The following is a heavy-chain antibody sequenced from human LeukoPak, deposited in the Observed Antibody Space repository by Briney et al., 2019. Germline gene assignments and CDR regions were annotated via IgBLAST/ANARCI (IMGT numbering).Heavy chain of an antibody. CDR2: IKEDGSKI. CDR3: TRDRNYYDSSGYYDAFDI. V-gene: IGHV3-7*01. Sequence: GGSLRLSCAASGFTFSSYAMNWVRQAPGKGLEWVANIKEDGSKIYYVDSVKGRFTISRDNAKNSLYLQMNSLRAEDTAVYFCTRDRNYYDSSGYYDAFDIWGQGTMVTVSS. J-gene: IGHJ3*02. CDR1: GFTFSSYA. D-gene: IGHD3-22*01.